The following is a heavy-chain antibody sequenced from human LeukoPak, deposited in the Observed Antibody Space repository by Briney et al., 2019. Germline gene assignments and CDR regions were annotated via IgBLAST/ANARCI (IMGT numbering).Heavy chain of an antibody. Sequence: GASVKVSCKASGGTFSSYAISWVRQAPGQGLEWMGRIIPIFGIANYAQKFQGRVTITADKSTSTAYMELSSLRSEDTAVYYCARVPETAYYYDSSGYESDYWGQGTLVTVSS. V-gene: IGHV1-69*04. J-gene: IGHJ4*02. D-gene: IGHD3-22*01. CDR3: ARVPETAYYYDSSGYESDY. CDR2: IIPIFGIA. CDR1: GGTFSSYA.